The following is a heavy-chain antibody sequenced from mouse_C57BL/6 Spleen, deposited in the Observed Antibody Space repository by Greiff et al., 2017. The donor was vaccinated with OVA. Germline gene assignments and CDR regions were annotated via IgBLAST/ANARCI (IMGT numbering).Heavy chain of an antibody. CDR3: ARRGDGYVYFDY. J-gene: IGHJ2*01. CDR1: GYSITSGYY. D-gene: IGHD2-2*01. Sequence: EVQLQQSGPGLVKPSQSLSLTCSVTGYSITSGYYWNWIRQFPGNKLEWMGYISYDGSNNYNPSLKNRISITRDTSKNQFFLKLNSVTTEDTATYYCARRGDGYVYFDYWGQGTTLTVSS. CDR2: ISYDGSN. V-gene: IGHV3-6*01.